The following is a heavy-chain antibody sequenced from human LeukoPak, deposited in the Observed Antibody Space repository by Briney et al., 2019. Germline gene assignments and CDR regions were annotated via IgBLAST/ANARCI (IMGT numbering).Heavy chain of an antibody. D-gene: IGHD3-22*01. CDR2: IYYSGST. CDR1: GGSISSGGYY. J-gene: IGHJ3*02. Sequence: PSQTLSLPCTVSGGSISSGGYYWRWTRQPPGKGLEWSGYIYYSGSTYYNPSLKSRVTISVDTSKNQFSLKLSSVTAADTAVYYCARNYYYDSSGYYYDAFDIWGQGTMVTVPS. CDR3: ARNYYYDSSGYYYDAFDI. V-gene: IGHV4-31*03.